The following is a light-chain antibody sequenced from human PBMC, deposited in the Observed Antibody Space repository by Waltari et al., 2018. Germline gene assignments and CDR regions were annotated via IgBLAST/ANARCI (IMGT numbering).Light chain of an antibody. CDR1: SSDVGAYNY. CDR2: DVS. J-gene: IGLJ2*01. V-gene: IGLV2-14*03. CDR3: NSYTRANTRV. Sequence: QSALTQPASVSGSPGQSITLSCPGTSSDVGAYNYVSWYQQYPGKAPKLMIFDVSNRPSGVSNRFSGSKSGNTASLTISGLQAEDEADYYCNSYTRANTRVFGGGTKLTVL.